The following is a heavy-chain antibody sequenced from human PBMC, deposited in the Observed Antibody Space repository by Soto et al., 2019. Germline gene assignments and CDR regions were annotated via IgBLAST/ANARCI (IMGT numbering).Heavy chain of an antibody. CDR2: IIPIFGTA. V-gene: IGHV1-69*01. CDR3: ARDPASYDYESAGD. Sequence: QVQLVQSGAEVKKPGSSVKVSCKASGGTFSSYAISWVRQAPGQGLEWMGGIIPIFGTANYAQKFQGRVTITADESTSTAYMGLSSLRSEDTAVYYCARDPASYDYESAGDWGQGTLVTVSS. D-gene: IGHD3-16*01. CDR1: GGTFSSYA. J-gene: IGHJ4*02.